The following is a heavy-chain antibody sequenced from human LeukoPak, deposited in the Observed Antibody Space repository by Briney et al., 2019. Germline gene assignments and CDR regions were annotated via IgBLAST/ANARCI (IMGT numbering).Heavy chain of an antibody. J-gene: IGHJ6*03. CDR2: IYYSGST. Sequence: SETLSLTCTVSGASINNYYWSWIRQPPGKGLEWIGYIYYSGSTNYNPSLKSRVTISVDTSKNQFSLELSSVTAADTAVYYCARNMVRGVITTRYYYYYYMDVWGKGTTVTVSS. CDR1: GASINNYY. D-gene: IGHD3-10*01. V-gene: IGHV4-59*01. CDR3: ARNMVRGVITTRYYYYYYMDV.